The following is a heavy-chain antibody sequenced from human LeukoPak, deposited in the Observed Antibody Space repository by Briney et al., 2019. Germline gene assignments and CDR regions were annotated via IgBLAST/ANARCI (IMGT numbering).Heavy chain of an antibody. CDR1: GFTFSSYW. J-gene: IGHJ4*02. Sequence: GGSLRLSCAASGFTFSSYWMHWVRQAPGKGLVWVSRINTDGSTTTYADSVKGRFTASRDNSKNTLYLQMNSLRAEDTAVYYCAKDTSTISVSGTCFDYWGQGTLVTVSS. CDR2: INTDGSTT. D-gene: IGHD6-19*01. CDR3: AKDTSTISVSGTCFDY. V-gene: IGHV3-74*01.